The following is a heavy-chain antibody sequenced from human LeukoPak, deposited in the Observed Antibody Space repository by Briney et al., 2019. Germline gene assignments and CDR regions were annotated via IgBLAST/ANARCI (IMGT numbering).Heavy chain of an antibody. J-gene: IGHJ5*02. D-gene: IGHD3-10*01. V-gene: IGHV1-8*02. CDR2: MNPNNGNT. Sequence: ASVKVSCKASGYTFINYYIHWVRQASGQGLEWMGWMNPNNGNTGYAQKFQGRVTMTRDTSISTAYMELRGLRSEDTAVYYCVRDGEGVAISVNYWFDPWGQGTLVTVSS. CDR3: VRDGEGVAISVNYWFDP. CDR1: GYTFINYY.